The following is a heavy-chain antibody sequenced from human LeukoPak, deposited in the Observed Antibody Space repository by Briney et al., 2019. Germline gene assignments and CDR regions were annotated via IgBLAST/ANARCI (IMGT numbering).Heavy chain of an antibody. D-gene: IGHD6-13*01. J-gene: IGHJ4*02. CDR2: ISYDGSNK. V-gene: IGHV3-30*18. CDR3: AKDRSSSWAIDY. Sequence: GGSLRLSCAASGFTFSSYGMHWVRQAPGKGLEWVAIISYDGSNKYYADSVKGRFTISRDNSKNTLYLQMNSLRGEDTAVYYCAKDRSSSWAIDYWGQGILVTVSS. CDR1: GFTFSSYG.